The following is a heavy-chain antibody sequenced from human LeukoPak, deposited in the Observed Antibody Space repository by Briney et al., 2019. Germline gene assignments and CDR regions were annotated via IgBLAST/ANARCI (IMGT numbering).Heavy chain of an antibody. V-gene: IGHV3-11*06. Sequence: GGSLRLSCAASGFTFSDYYMSWIRQAPGKGLEWVSYISSSSSYTNYADSVKGRFTISRDNAKNSLYLQMNSLRAEDTAVYYCARAFNYYYYGMDVWGKGTTVIVSS. CDR3: ARAFNYYYYGMDV. J-gene: IGHJ6*04. CDR2: ISSSSSYT. CDR1: GFTFSDYY.